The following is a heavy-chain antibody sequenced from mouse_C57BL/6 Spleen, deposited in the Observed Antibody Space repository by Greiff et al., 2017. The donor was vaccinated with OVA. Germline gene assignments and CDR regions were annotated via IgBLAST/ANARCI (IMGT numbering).Heavy chain of an antibody. J-gene: IGHJ4*01. D-gene: IGHD1-1*01. Sequence: QVHVKQPGAELVMPGASVKLSCKASGYTFTSYWMHWVKQRPGQGLEWIGEIDPSDSYTNYNQKFKGKSTLTVDKSSSTAYMQLSSLTSEDSAVYYCAVLPYAMDYWGQGTSVTVSS. CDR3: AVLPYAMDY. V-gene: IGHV1-69*01. CDR2: IDPSDSYT. CDR1: GYTFTSYW.